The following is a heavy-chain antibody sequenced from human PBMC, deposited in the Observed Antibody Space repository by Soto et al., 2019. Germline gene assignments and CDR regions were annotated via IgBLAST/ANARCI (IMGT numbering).Heavy chain of an antibody. CDR3: ARVEAVTGLYNDHGLDG. CDR1: GGTFSNYA. D-gene: IGHD3-9*01. V-gene: IGHV1-69*12. CDR2: IVPIFGTT. Sequence: QVQLVQSGAEVKKPGSSVKVSCKVSGGTFSNYAIDWVRLAPGHGLEWMGGIVPIFGTTYYTQKFQGRATIIADDATNTDYLEMSSLSSENKAIYYCARVEAVTGLYNDHGLDGWGQGSAVTVST. J-gene: IGHJ6*01.